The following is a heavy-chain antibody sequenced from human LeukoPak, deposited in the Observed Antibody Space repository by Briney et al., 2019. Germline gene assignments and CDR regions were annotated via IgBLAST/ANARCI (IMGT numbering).Heavy chain of an antibody. D-gene: IGHD3-9*01. V-gene: IGHV4-4*07. CDR2: IYTSGST. Sequence: SETLSLTCAVYGGSFSGYYWSWIRQPAGKGLEWIGRIYTSGSTNYNPSLKSRVTMSVDTSKNQFSLKLSSVTAADTAVYYCARDGWNILTGYYAFDIWGQGTMVTVSS. J-gene: IGHJ3*02. CDR1: GGSFSGYY. CDR3: ARDGWNILTGYYAFDI.